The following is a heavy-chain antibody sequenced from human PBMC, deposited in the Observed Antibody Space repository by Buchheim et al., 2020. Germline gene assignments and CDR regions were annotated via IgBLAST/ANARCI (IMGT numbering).Heavy chain of an antibody. D-gene: IGHD6-6*01. V-gene: IGHV3-11*01. CDR1: GFTFSDYY. CDR3: ARGLLLSHSSSSFSGSFDQ. CDR2: ISSSGNTI. Sequence: QVQLVESGGGLVKPGGSLRLSCAASGFTFSDYYMSWIRQAPGKGLECVSYISSSGNTIYYADSVKGRFTISRDNAKKSLFLQMNSLRAEDTAVYYCARGLLLSHSSSSFSGSFDQWGQGTL. J-gene: IGHJ4*02.